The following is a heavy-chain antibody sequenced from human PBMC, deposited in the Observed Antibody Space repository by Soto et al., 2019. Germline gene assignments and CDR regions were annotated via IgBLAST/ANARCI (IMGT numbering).Heavy chain of an antibody. CDR2: INPNRGGT. CDR1: GYSLTGYY. CDR3: PRERPERGKDV. Sequence: GXSVKVACEASGYSLTGYYMHWVRQAPGQGLEWMGWINPNRGGTNYAQKFQGRVTMTRDTSISTAYMELSRLRSEDTAVYYCPRERPERGKDVWGQGTTVTFSS. V-gene: IGHV1-2*02. D-gene: IGHD6-25*01. J-gene: IGHJ6*02.